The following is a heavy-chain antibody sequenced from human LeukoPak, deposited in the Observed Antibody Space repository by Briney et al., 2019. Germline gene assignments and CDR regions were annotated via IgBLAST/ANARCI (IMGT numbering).Heavy chain of an antibody. CDR2: ISSSGITI. J-gene: IGHJ6*04. CDR3: AELGITMIGGV. V-gene: IGHV3-48*03. D-gene: IGHD3-10*02. CDR1: GFTFSSYE. Sequence: GGSLRLSCAASGFTFSSYEMNWVRQAPGKGLEWVSYISSSGITIYYADAVNVRFTISRDNAKNSLYLQMNSLRAEDTAVYYCAELGITMIGGVWGKGTTVTISS.